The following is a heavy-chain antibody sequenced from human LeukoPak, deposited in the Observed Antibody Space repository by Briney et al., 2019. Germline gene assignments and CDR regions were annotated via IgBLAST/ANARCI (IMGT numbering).Heavy chain of an antibody. V-gene: IGHV7-4-1*02. CDR2: INTNTGNP. J-gene: IGHJ4*02. Sequence: ASVKVSCKASGYIFTNYGMHWVRQAPGQGLEWMGWINTNTGNPTYAQGFTGRFVFSLDTSVSTAYLQISSLKAEDTTVYYCARDRYSSSWYSDYWGQGTLVTVSS. CDR3: ARDRYSSSWYSDY. D-gene: IGHD6-13*01. CDR1: GYIFTNYG.